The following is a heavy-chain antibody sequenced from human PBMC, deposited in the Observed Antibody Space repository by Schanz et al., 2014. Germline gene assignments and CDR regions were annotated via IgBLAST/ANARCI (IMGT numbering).Heavy chain of an antibody. CDR2: ISDSK. J-gene: IGHJ4*02. D-gene: IGHD4-17*01. CDR3: VRDTDYHFDY. CDR1: GFTFRDYG. V-gene: IGHV3-23*04. Sequence: EVQLVESGGGLVQPGGSLRLSCAASGFTFRDYGMNWVRQAPGKGLEWVSGISDSKYYVDSVEGRFTISRDNSKNTLYLQMNNLRAEDTAVYYCVRDTDYHFDYWGQGTLVTVSS.